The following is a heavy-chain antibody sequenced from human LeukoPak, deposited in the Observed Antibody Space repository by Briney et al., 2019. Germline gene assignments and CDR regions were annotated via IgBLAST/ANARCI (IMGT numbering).Heavy chain of an antibody. CDR1: GYTFTGYY. CDR3: ARPRGQQLVPYNWFDP. V-gene: IGHV1-2*02. J-gene: IGHJ5*02. CDR2: INLNSGGT. D-gene: IGHD6-13*01. Sequence: ASVKVSCKASGYTFTGYYMHWVRQAPGQGLEWMGWINLNSGGTNYAQKFQGRVTMTRDTSISTAYMELSRLRSDDTAVYYCARPRGQQLVPYNWFDPWGQGTLVTVSS.